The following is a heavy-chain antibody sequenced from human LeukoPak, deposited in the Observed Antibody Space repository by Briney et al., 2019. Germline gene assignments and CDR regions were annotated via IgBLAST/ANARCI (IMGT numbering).Heavy chain of an antibody. CDR2: ISGSGGST. Sequence: GGSLRLSCAASGFTFSSYAMRWVRQAPGKGLEWVSAISGSGGSTYYADSVKGRFTISRDNSKNTLYLQMNSLRAEDTAVYYCARDFLYSGSYDYWGQGTLVTVSS. V-gene: IGHV3-23*01. D-gene: IGHD1-26*01. CDR3: ARDFLYSGSYDY. J-gene: IGHJ4*02. CDR1: GFTFSSYA.